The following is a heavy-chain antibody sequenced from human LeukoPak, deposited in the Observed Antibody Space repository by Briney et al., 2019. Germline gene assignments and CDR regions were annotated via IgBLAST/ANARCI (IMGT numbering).Heavy chain of an antibody. J-gene: IGHJ5*02. CDR2: FYISGDT. CDR1: GGSISSYY. Sequence: SETLSLTCTVSGGSISSYYWSWIRQSAGKGLEWLGRFYISGDTNYNPSLKSRVTISVDTSKNQLSLRLTSVTAADTAVYYCARVSGSGSYNWFDPWGQGTLVTVSS. CDR3: ARVSGSGSYNWFDP. V-gene: IGHV4-4*07. D-gene: IGHD3-10*01.